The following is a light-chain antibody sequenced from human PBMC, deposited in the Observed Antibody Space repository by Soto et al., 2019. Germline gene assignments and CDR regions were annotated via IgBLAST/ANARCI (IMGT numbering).Light chain of an antibody. J-gene: IGLJ1*01. CDR2: DVS. V-gene: IGLV2-14*01. Sequence: QSVLTQPASVSGPPGQSITISCTGTSSDVGGYKYVSWYQQHPGEAPKLMIYDVSNRPSGVSNRFSGSKSGNTASLTISGLQAEDEADYYCSSYTSSSTRVFGTGTKVTVL. CDR1: SSDVGGYKY. CDR3: SSYTSSSTRV.